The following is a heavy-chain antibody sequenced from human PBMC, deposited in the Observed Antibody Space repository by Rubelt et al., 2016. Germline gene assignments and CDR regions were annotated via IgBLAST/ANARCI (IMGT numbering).Heavy chain of an antibody. CDR3: ARDSSECGCGGDCCTYYYGMDV. CDR2: IIPIFGTA. V-gene: IGHV1-69*01. CDR1: GGTFSSYA. J-gene: IGHJ6*02. Sequence: QVQLVQSGAEVKKPGSSVKVSCKASGGTFSSYAISWVRQAPGQGLEWMGGIIPIFGTANYAQKFQGRVTITADESTSTADTERSSLRSEDTAVYYCARDSSECGCGGDCCTYYYGMDVWGQGTTVTVSS. D-gene: IGHD2-21*02.